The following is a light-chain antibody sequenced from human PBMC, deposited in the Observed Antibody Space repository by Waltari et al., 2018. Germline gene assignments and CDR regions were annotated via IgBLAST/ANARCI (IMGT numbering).Light chain of an antibody. CDR2: YAS. J-gene: IGKJ4*01. V-gene: IGKV1-33*01. CDR1: QGINNN. CDR3: QQYDHFPPLT. Sequence: DIQKTQSPSSLSASVGDRVTITCRASQGINNNLCWYQQKPGKAPKRLIYYASSLESGVPSRFSGSGSGTDYMLTISSLQPEDIGTYYCQQYDHFPPLTFGGGTKVEIK.